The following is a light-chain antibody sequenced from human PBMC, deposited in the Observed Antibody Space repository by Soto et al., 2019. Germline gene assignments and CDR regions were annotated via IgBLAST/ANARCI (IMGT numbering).Light chain of an antibody. V-gene: IGKV3-20*01. CDR3: QQYGTSEII. Sequence: EFVLTQSPGTLSLSPGERATLSCRASQSLANSFIAWYQQKPGQAPRLLIYDTSSRASSIPDTFSGSGSGTDFTLTISRLETEDFAVFYCQQYGTSEIIFGQGTRLEIK. CDR2: DTS. J-gene: IGKJ5*01. CDR1: QSLANSF.